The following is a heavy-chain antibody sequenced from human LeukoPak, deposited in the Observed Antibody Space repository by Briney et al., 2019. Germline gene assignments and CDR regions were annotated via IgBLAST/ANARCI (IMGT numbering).Heavy chain of an antibody. D-gene: IGHD3-16*01. V-gene: IGHV4-38-2*02. Sequence: PSETLSLTCTVSGYSISSGYLWGWIRQPPGRGLEWIGIIYHSGSTYYNPSLKSRVSISVDTSKNQFSLKLSSVTAADTAVYYCARGRRTYDYVWGRNAFDIWGQGTMVTVSS. CDR1: GYSISSGYL. CDR2: IYHSGST. CDR3: ARGRRTYDYVWGRNAFDI. J-gene: IGHJ3*02.